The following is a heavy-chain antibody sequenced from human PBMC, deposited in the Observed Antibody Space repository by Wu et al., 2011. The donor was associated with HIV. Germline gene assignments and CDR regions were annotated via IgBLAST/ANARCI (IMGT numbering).Heavy chain of an antibody. D-gene: IGHD6-25*01. CDR2: INPKIGGT. CDR1: GYTFSGYY. J-gene: IGHJ6*03. V-gene: IGHV1-2*07. Sequence: QVQLVQSGAEVRKPGASVKVSCKASGYTFSGYYIHWVRQAPGQGLEWMGWINPKIGGTNYAHKFQGRVTMTRDTSTSTVYMELSSLRSEDTAVYYCARGVGSPLYYMDVWGQRDHGHRL. CDR3: ARGVGSPLYYMDV.